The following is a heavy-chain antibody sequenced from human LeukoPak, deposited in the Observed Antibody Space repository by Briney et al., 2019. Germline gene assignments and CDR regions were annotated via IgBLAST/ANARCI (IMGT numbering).Heavy chain of an antibody. D-gene: IGHD3-22*01. Sequence: ASVKVSCKASGYTFTSYDINWVRQATGQGLEWMGWMNPTSGNTGYAQKFQGRVTMTRNTSISTAYMELSSLRSEDTAVYYCARGYYYDSSGYYSRDFDPWGQGTLVTVSS. J-gene: IGHJ5*02. CDR2: MNPTSGNT. CDR3: ARGYYYDSSGYYSRDFDP. CDR1: GYTFTSYD. V-gene: IGHV1-8*01.